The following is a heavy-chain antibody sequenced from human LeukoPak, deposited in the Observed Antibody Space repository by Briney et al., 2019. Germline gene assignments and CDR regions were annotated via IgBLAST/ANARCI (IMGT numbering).Heavy chain of an antibody. J-gene: IGHJ4*02. Sequence: GGSLRLSCAASGFTFSSYGMHWVRQAPGKGLEWVAFIRYDGSNKYYADSVKGRFTISRDNSKNTLYLQMNSLRAEDTAVYYCAKLPPVVPAAKEFDYWGQGTLVTVSS. D-gene: IGHD2-2*01. CDR2: IRYDGSNK. V-gene: IGHV3-30*02. CDR1: GFTFSSYG. CDR3: AKLPPVVPAAKEFDY.